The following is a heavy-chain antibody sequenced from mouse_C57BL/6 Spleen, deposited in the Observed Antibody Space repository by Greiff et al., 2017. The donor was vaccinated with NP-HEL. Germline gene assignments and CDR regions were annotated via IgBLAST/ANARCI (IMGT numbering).Heavy chain of an antibody. CDR3: APFITTVVEGYFDV. J-gene: IGHJ1*03. CDR2: IDPANGNT. Sequence: EVQLVESVAELVRPGASVKLSSTASGFNIKNTYMHWVKQRPEQGLEWIGRIDPANGNTKYAPKFQGKATITADTSSNTAYLQLSSLTSEDTAIYYCAPFITTVVEGYFDVWGTGTTVTVSS. CDR1: GFNIKNTY. V-gene: IGHV14-3*01. D-gene: IGHD1-1*01.